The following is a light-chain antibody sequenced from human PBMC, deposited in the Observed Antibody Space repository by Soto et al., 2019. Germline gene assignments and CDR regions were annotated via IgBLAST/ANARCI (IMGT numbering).Light chain of an antibody. CDR1: TSNIGRNT. CDR3: AVWDDSLHGV. Sequence: QSVLTQPPSASGTPGQRVTISCSGSTSNIGRNTVNWYQQVPGMAPKVLIYNNNQRPSGVPDRFSGSKSGTAASLAISGLRSEDEADYYCAVWDDSLHGVFGGGTKLTVL. V-gene: IGLV1-44*01. CDR2: NNN. J-gene: IGLJ3*02.